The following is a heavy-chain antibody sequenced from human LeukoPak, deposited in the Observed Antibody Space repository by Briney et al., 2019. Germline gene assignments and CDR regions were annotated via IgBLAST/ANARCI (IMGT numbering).Heavy chain of an antibody. Sequence: GGSLRLSCAASGFTFSSYGMHWVRQAPGKGLEWVAVIWYDGRNKYYADSVKGRFTISRDNSKNTLYLQMNSLRAEDTAVYYCAKGSWTYDFWSGYSLSLWAFDYWGQGTLVTVSS. D-gene: IGHD3-3*01. CDR1: GFTFSSYG. CDR2: IWYDGRNK. J-gene: IGHJ4*02. V-gene: IGHV3-33*06. CDR3: AKGSWTYDFWSGYSLSLWAFDY.